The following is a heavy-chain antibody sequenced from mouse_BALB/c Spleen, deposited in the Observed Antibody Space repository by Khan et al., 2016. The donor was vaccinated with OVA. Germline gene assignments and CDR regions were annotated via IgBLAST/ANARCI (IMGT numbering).Heavy chain of an antibody. CDR1: GYSFTSDYA. Sequence: EVQLQESGPGLVKPSQSLSLTCTVTGYSFTSDYAWYWIRQFPGNKLEWMGYISYSGSTSYNPSLESRISIIRDTAKNQFFLQLNSVTTEDKATYYWGSIRFYYRFSFFDYWGQGTTLTVSS. V-gene: IGHV3-2*02. J-gene: IGHJ2*01. D-gene: IGHD2-14*01. CDR2: ISYSGST. CDR3: GSIRFYYRFSFFDY.